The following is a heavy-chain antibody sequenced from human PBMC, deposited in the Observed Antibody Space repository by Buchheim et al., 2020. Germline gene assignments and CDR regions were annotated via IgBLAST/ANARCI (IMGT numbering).Heavy chain of an antibody. Sequence: QVQLQESGPGLVKPSQTLSLTCTVSGGSISSGDYYWSWIRQPPGKGLEWIGYIYYSGSTYYNPSLKSRVTISVDTSKNQFSLKLSSVTAADTAVYYCARGSSYYYDSSGYYFSGEGWYFDLWGRGTL. V-gene: IGHV4-30-4*01. CDR1: GGSISSGDYY. CDR2: IYYSGST. J-gene: IGHJ2*01. D-gene: IGHD3-22*01. CDR3: ARGSSYYYDSSGYYFSGEGWYFDL.